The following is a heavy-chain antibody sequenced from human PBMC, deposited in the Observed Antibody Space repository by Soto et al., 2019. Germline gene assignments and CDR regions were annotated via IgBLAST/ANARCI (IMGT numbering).Heavy chain of an antibody. V-gene: IGHV3-33*01. Sequence: SLRLSCAASGFTFSSYGMHWVRQAPGKGLEWVAVIWYDGSNKYYADSAKGRFTISRDNSKNTLYLQMNSLRAEDTALYYCARVDSSGYLGMYYFDNWGQGTQVTVSS. J-gene: IGHJ4*02. CDR2: IWYDGSNK. CDR1: GFTFSSYG. CDR3: ARVDSSGYLGMYYFDN. D-gene: IGHD3-22*01.